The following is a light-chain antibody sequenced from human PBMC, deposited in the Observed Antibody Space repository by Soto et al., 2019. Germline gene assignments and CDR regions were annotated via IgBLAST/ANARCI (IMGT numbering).Light chain of an antibody. CDR2: DAS. CDR3: QQFKNYPIT. J-gene: IGKJ5*01. CDR1: QGISSA. V-gene: IGKV1D-13*01. Sequence: AIQLTQSPSSLSASVGDRVTITCRASQGISSALAWYQHKVGHSPKLLIYDASGLERGVPTRFSGSGSGTDFTLTISSLQPEDFATYYCQQFKNYPITFGQGTRLEI.